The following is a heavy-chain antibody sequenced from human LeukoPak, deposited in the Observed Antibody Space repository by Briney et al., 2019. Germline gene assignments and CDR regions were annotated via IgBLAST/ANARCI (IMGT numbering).Heavy chain of an antibody. D-gene: IGHD3-3*01. CDR3: ARVLYSITIFGVATSDNWFDP. Sequence: ASVKVSCKASGYTFTSYGICWVRQARGQGLEWMGWISAYNGNTNYAEKPQDRVTMTTDTSTSTAHMELRSLRSDDTAVYYCARVLYSITIFGVATSDNWFDPWGQGTLVTVSS. CDR1: GYTFTSYG. CDR2: ISAYNGNT. V-gene: IGHV1-18*01. J-gene: IGHJ5*02.